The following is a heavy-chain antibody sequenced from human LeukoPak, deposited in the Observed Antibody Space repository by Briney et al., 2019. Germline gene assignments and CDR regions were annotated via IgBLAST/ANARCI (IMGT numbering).Heavy chain of an antibody. CDR1: GFTFSYYW. CDR2: INLDGSTI. V-gene: IGHV3-74*01. Sequence: GGSLRLSCAASGFTFSYYWMHWVRQAPGKGLVWVSRINLDGSTIDYADSVKGRFTISRDNAKNTLYLQMNSLRAEDTALYYCARVPTLGYCSGTTCYFAFDIWGQGTMVTVSS. CDR3: ARVPTLGYCSGTTCYFAFDI. D-gene: IGHD2-2*01. J-gene: IGHJ3*02.